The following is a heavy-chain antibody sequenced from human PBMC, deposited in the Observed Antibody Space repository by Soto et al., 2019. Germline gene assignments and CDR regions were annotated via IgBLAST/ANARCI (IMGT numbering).Heavy chain of an antibody. D-gene: IGHD3-10*01. CDR1: GGSISSSSYY. CDR3: ARQYYFGWGSYYNRPFDF. Sequence: PSETLSLTCTVSGGSISSSSYYWGWIRQPPGKGLEWIGSIYYSGNTYYNPSLKSRVTISVDTAKNQFSLKLSSVTAADTAVYYCARQYYFGWGSYYNRPFDFWGKGTLVTVSS. CDR2: IYYSGNT. J-gene: IGHJ4*02. V-gene: IGHV4-39*01.